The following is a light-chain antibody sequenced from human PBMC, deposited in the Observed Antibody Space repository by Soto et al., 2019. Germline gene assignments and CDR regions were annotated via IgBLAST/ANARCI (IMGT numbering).Light chain of an antibody. CDR3: QQYNSYSHT. Sequence: DVQMTQSPSTLSASVGDRVTITCRASQSISSWLAWYQQKPGKAPKLLIYKASSIENGVPSRFSGSGSGTEFTLTISSLQPDDFATYYCQQYNSYSHTFGQGTKLEI. V-gene: IGKV1-5*03. CDR2: KAS. J-gene: IGKJ2*01. CDR1: QSISSW.